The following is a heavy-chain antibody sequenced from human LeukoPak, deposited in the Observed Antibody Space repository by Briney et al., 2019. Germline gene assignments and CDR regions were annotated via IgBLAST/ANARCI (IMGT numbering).Heavy chain of an antibody. J-gene: IGHJ4*02. Sequence: SVKVSCKASGGTFSSCAISWVRQAPGQGLEWMGRIIPILGIANYAQKFQGRVTITADKSTSTAYMELSSLRSEDTAVYYCARDTEPGSSYCGGDCYFGVFDYWGQGTLVTVSS. V-gene: IGHV1-69*04. D-gene: IGHD2-21*02. CDR1: GGTFSSCA. CDR3: ARDTEPGSSYCGGDCYFGVFDY. CDR2: IIPILGIA.